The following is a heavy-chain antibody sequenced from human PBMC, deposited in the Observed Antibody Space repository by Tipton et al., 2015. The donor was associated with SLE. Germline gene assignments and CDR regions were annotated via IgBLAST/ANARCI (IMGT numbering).Heavy chain of an antibody. CDR2: IHNSGST. Sequence: TLSLTCTVSGDSLSRGSYYWTWIRQPAGKGLGWIGQIHNSGSTNYNPSLKSRVTMSVDTSKNQFSLKLTSVTAADTAVYYCARGVFGPDYWGQGTLVTVSS. D-gene: IGHD3-3*01. V-gene: IGHV4-61*09. CDR1: GDSLSRGSYY. CDR3: ARGVFGPDY. J-gene: IGHJ4*02.